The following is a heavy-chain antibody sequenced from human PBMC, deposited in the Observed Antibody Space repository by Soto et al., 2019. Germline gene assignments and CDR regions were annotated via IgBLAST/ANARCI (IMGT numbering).Heavy chain of an antibody. D-gene: IGHD3-10*01. CDR2: IYYSGST. J-gene: IGHJ4*02. V-gene: IGHV4-31*03. Sequence: PSETLSLTCTVSGGSISSGGYYWSWIRQHPGKGLEWIGYIYYSGSTYYNPSLMSRVTISVDTSKNQFSLKLSSVTAADTAGYYWAREEIYYGSGSYPENWGQGTLVTVYS. CDR3: AREEIYYGSGSYPEN. CDR1: GGSISSGGYY.